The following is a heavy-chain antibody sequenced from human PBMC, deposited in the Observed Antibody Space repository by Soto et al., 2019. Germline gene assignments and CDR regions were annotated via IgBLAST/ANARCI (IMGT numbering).Heavy chain of an antibody. J-gene: IGHJ4*02. CDR2: INHSGST. V-gene: IGHV4-34*01. CDR3: ARVGYYYGSGSYYRYFDY. D-gene: IGHD3-10*01. Sequence: PSETLSRTXVVYGGSFSGYYWSWIRQPPGKGLEWIGEINHSGSTNYNPSLKSRVTISVDTSKNQFSLKLSSVTAADTAVYYCARVGYYYGSGSYYRYFDYWGQGTLVTVSS. CDR1: GGSFSGYY.